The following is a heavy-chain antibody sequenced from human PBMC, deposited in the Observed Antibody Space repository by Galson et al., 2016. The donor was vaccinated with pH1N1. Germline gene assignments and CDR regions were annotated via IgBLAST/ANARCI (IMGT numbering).Heavy chain of an antibody. Sequence: PALVKPPQTLTLTCTFSGFSLRTSGMCVSWIRQPPGKALEWLARIDWDDDKYYSTSLKTRLTISKDTSKNQVVLTMTNMDPVDTATYYCARILEGDYTNYSDYWGQGTLVTVSS. J-gene: IGHJ4*02. CDR3: ARILEGDYTNYSDY. V-gene: IGHV2-70*11. CDR1: GFSLRTSGMC. CDR2: IDWDDDK. D-gene: IGHD4-11*01.